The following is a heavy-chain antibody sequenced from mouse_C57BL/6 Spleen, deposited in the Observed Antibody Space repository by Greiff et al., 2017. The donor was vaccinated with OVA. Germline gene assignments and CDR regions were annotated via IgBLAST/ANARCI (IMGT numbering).Heavy chain of an antibody. CDR3: ARRAVVASDY. V-gene: IGHV1-42*01. D-gene: IGHD1-1*01. CDR1: GYSFTGYY. J-gene: IGHJ2*01. Sequence: EVQLQQSGPELVKPGASVKISCKASGYSFTGYYMNWVKQSPEKSLEWIGEINPSTGGTTYNQKFKAKATLTVDTSSSTAYMQLKSLTSVDSAVYYCARRAVVASDYWGQGTTLTVSS. CDR2: INPSTGGT.